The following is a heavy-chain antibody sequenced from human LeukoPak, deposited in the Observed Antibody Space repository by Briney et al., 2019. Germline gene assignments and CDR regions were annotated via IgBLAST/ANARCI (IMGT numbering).Heavy chain of an antibody. CDR1: GGSFSGYY. CDR3: AGRKIMHGYSWRY. Sequence: SETLSLTCAVYGGSFSGYYWSWIRQPPGKGLEWIGEINHSGSTNYNPSLKSRVTISVDTSKNQFSLKLSSVTAADTAVYYCAGRKIMHGYSWRYWGQGTLVTVSS. CDR2: INHSGST. D-gene: IGHD5-18*01. J-gene: IGHJ4*02. V-gene: IGHV4-34*01.